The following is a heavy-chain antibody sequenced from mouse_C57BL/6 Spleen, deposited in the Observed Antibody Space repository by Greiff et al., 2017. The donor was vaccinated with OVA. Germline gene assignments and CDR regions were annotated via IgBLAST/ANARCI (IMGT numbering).Heavy chain of an antibody. CDR2: IWGVGST. Sequence: VQLQQSGPGLVAPSQSLSITCTVSGFSLTSYGVDWVRQSPGKGLEWLGVIWGVGSTNYNSALKSRLSISKDNSKSQVFLKMNSLQTDDTAMYYCASEDSNYGFAYWGQGTLVTVSA. J-gene: IGHJ3*01. CDR1: GFSLTSYG. CDR3: ASEDSNYGFAY. D-gene: IGHD2-5*01. V-gene: IGHV2-6*01.